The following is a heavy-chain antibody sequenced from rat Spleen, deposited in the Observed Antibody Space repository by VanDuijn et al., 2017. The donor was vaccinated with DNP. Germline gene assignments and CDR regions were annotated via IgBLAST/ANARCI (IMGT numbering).Heavy chain of an antibody. D-gene: IGHD1-10*01. CDR1: GITFSDYN. CDR3: AKDLHQQAGD. V-gene: IGHV5-58*01. CDR2: INTDGGST. Sequence: EVQLVESGGGLVQPGRSLKLSCAASGITFSDYNMAWVRQAPMKGLEWVASINTDGGSTYYPDSVKGRFTISRDNAENTVYLQMNSLRSEDTATYYCAKDLHQQAGDWGQGVMVTVSS. J-gene: IGHJ2*01.